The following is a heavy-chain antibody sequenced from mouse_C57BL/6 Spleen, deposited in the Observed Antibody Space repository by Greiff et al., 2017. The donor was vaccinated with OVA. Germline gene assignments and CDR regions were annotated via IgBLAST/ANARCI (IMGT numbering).Heavy chain of an antibody. CDR3: ARGDYDVGFAY. CDR1: GYTFTSYW. Sequence: VQLQQSGAELVKPGASVQLSCKASGYTFTSYWMHWVKQRPGQGLEWIGMIHPNSGSTNYNEKFKSKATLTVDKSSSTAYMQLSSLTSEDSAVYYCARGDYDVGFAYWGQGTLVTVSA. D-gene: IGHD2-4*01. J-gene: IGHJ3*01. V-gene: IGHV1-64*01. CDR2: IHPNSGST.